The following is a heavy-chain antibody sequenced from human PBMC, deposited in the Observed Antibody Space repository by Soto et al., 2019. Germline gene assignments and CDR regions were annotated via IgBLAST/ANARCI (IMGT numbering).Heavy chain of an antibody. J-gene: IGHJ6*03. D-gene: IGHD2-15*01. CDR1: GFTFSSYG. V-gene: IGHV3-33*01. CDR2: IWYDGSNK. Sequence: QVQLVESGGGVVQPGRSLRLSCAASGFTFSSYGMHWVRQAPGKGLEWVAGIWYDGSNKYYADSVKGRFTISRDNSKNTLYLQMYSLIAEDTSVYYCPTSVGKHPGYCSGGSCSPAAVLYYYYIDVWGKEPTVTASS. CDR3: PTSVGKHPGYCSGGSCSPAAVLYYYYIDV.